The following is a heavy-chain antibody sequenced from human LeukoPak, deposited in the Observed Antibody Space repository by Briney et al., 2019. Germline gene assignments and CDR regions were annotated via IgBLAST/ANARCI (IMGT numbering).Heavy chain of an antibody. CDR3: ARGPRTMYYFDY. D-gene: IGHD2-2*01. J-gene: IGHJ4*02. CDR1: GFTFSSYW. V-gene: IGHV3-74*01. CDR2: INSDGSST. Sequence: GGSLRLSCAASGFTFSSYWMHWVRQAPGKGLVWVSRINSDGSSTSYADSVKGRFTISRDNAKNSLYLQMNSLRAEDTAVYYCARGPRTMYYFDYWGQGTLVTVSS.